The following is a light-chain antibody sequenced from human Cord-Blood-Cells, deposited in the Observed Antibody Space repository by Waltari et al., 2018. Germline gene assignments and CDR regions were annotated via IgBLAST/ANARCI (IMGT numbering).Light chain of an antibody. Sequence: QSVLTQPPSVSGAPGQRVTISCTGSSSNIGAGYDVHWYQQLPGTAPKLLIYGTGQRPAGVPGGFSGPKPGTSASLAITGLQAEDEADYYCQSYDSSLSGPVFGGGTKLTVL. CDR3: QSYDSSLSGPV. J-gene: IGLJ3*02. CDR1: SSNIGAGYD. CDR2: GTG. V-gene: IGLV1-40*01.